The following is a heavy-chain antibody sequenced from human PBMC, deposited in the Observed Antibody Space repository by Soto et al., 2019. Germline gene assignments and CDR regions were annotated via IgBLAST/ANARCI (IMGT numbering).Heavy chain of an antibody. D-gene: IGHD2-15*01. CDR3: AKGPVGGPVGY. CDR2: INAGNGNT. V-gene: IGHV1-3*01. J-gene: IGHJ4*02. Sequence: EASVKVSCKASGYTFTSYAMHWVRQAPGQRLEWMGWINAGNGNTKYSQKFQGRVTITRDTSASTAYMELSSLRSEDTAVYYCAKGPVGGPVGYCGQGTLVTVSS. CDR1: GYTFTSYA.